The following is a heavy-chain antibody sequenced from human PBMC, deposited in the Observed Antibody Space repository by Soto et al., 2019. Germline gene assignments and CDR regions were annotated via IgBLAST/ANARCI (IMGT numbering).Heavy chain of an antibody. J-gene: IGHJ4*02. CDR1: GFTFSSYG. V-gene: IGHV3-30*18. CDR3: AKGRTKGVFDY. D-gene: IGHD3-10*01. Sequence: QVQLVESGGGVVQPGRSLRLSCAASGFTFSSYGMHWVRQAPGKGLEWVAVISYDGSNKYYADSVKGRFTISRDNSKNTVYLQMHSLRAEDTAVYYCAKGRTKGVFDYWGRGALVTVSS. CDR2: ISYDGSNK.